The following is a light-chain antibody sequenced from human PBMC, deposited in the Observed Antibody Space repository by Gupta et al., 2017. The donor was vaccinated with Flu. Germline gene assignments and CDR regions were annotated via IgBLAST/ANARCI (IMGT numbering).Light chain of an antibody. CDR3: REESDWPPT. J-gene: IGKJ1*01. CDR1: QSVGSN. Sequence: GMTQFPPTPSVSPVERATLSCRASQSVGSNLAWYQQKTGQGPRLLIYGASTRATGIPVRFSGSGSGTEFTLTISILQSENFAVYSCREESDWPPTFGQGTKVEI. CDR2: GAS. V-gene: IGKV3-15*01.